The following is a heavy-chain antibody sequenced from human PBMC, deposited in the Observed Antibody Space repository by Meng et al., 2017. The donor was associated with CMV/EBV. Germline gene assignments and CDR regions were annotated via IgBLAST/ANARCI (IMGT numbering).Heavy chain of an antibody. J-gene: IGHJ6*02. CDR2: SNPNSGET. CDR1: GYTFTGYY. CDR3: ARSSSSGSAYGMDV. V-gene: IGHV1-2*02. Sequence: ASVKVSCKASGYTFTGYYMHWVRQAPGQGLEWMGWSNPNSGETNYAQKFQGRVTMTRDTSISTADMEVSRLRSDDTAVYYCARSSSSGSAYGMDVWGQGTTVTVSS. D-gene: IGHD3-10*01.